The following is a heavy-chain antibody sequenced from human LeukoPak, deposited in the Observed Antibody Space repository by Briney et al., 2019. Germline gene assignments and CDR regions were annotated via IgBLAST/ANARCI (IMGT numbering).Heavy chain of an antibody. Sequence: SETLSLTCAVYGGSFSGYYWSWIRQPPGKGLEWIGEINHSGGTNYNPSLKSRVTISVDTSKNQFSLKLSSVTAADTAVYYCARGGADFWSGYYRRGWFDPWGQGTLVTVSS. CDR2: INHSGGT. J-gene: IGHJ5*02. V-gene: IGHV4-34*01. CDR1: GGSFSGYY. CDR3: ARGGADFWSGYYRRGWFDP. D-gene: IGHD3-3*01.